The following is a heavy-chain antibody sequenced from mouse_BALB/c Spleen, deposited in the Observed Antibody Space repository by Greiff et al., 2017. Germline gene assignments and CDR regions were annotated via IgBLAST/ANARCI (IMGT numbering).Heavy chain of an antibody. V-gene: IGHV1S81*02. D-gene: IGHD1-1*01. J-gene: IGHJ4*01. Sequence: QVQLQQPGAELVKPGASVKLSCKASGYTFTSYYMYWVKQRPGQGLEWIGGINPSNGGTNFNEKFKSKATLTVDKSSSAAYMQLSSLTSEDSAVYYCTRYAYYYGRDYAMDYWGQGTSVTVSS. CDR3: TRYAYYYGRDYAMDY. CDR2: INPSNGGT. CDR1: GYTFTSYY.